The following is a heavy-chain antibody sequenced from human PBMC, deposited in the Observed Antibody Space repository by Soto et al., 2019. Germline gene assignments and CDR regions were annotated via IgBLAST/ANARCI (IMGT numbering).Heavy chain of an antibody. CDR1: GGSISSSSYY. CDR3: ARTSTDKSLSGNYFDY. Sequence: PSETLSLTCTVSGGSISSSSYYWGWIRQPPGKGLEWIGSIYYSGSTYYNPSLKSRVTISVDTSKNQFSLKLSSVTAADTAVYYCARTSTDKSLSGNYFDYWGQGTLVTVSS. D-gene: IGHD3-10*01. J-gene: IGHJ4*02. CDR2: IYYSGST. V-gene: IGHV4-39*01.